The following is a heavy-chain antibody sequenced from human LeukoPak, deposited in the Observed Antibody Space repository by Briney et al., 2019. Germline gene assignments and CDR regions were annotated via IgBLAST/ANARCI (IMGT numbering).Heavy chain of an antibody. J-gene: IGHJ4*02. CDR1: GFTFSSYG. CDR3: AKWDRQQLVFGPLGYYFDY. CDR2: ISGSGGST. V-gene: IGHV3-23*01. D-gene: IGHD6-13*01. Sequence: GGTLRLSCAASGFTFSSYGMSWVRQAPGKGLEWVSAISGSGGSTYYADSVKGRFTISRDNSKNTLYLQMNSLRAEDTAVYYCAKWDRQQLVFGPLGYYFDYWGQGTLVTVSS.